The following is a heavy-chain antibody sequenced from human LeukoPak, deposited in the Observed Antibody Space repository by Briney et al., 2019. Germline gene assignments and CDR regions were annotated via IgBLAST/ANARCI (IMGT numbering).Heavy chain of an antibody. Sequence: ASVKVSFKASGGTFSSYAISWVRQAPGQGLEWMGGIIPIFGTANYAQKFQGRVTITTDESTSTAYMELSSLRSEDTAVYYCASLPRGYSYDTRRFDPWGQGTLVTVSS. CDR3: ASLPRGYSYDTRRFDP. D-gene: IGHD5-18*01. V-gene: IGHV1-69*05. CDR1: GGTFSSYA. CDR2: IIPIFGTA. J-gene: IGHJ5*02.